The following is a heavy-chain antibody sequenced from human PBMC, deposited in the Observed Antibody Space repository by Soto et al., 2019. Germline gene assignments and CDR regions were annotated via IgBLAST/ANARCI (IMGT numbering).Heavy chain of an antibody. J-gene: IGHJ4*01. CDR2: INADGSDT. CDR1: GFTFEDYA. V-gene: IGHV3-43D*04. Sequence: PGGSLRLSCSTSGFTFEDYAVHWVRQSARMGLEWVSFINADGSDTYYADSVKGRFTTSREKTKGSLDLETDRLRLEDNAIYCCAKGRFYF. CDR3: AKGRFYF.